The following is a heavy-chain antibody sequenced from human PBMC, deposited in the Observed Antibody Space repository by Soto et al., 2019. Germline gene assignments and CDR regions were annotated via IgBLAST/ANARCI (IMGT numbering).Heavy chain of an antibody. D-gene: IGHD6-13*01. CDR3: ARTRSGWSDFHYYSLDV. CDR1: GVTFNSYG. Sequence: GGSLRLSCAASGVTFNSYGMRWVRQGPGNGLEWVAFISYDSTKTYYADSVKGRFTISRDNSNSALYVQMNSLTGEDTAVYYCARTRSGWSDFHYYSLDVWGQGTTVTVSS. CDR2: ISYDSTKT. V-gene: IGHV3-30*03. J-gene: IGHJ6*02.